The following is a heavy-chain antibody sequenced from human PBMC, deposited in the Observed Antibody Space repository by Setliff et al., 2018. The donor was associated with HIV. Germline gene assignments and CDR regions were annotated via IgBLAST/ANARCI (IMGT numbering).Heavy chain of an antibody. CDR3: ARVFPPIRGAPFGTPPGAFDI. CDR2: VHTSGST. J-gene: IGHJ3*02. CDR1: GGSMSTYY. Sequence: PSETLSLTCSVSGGSMSTYYWSWIRQPAGKRLEWIGRVHTSGSTIYNPSLRSRVTMPVDTSKSQFSLKLNSVAAADTAVYYCARVFPPIRGAPFGTPPGAFDIWGQGTMVTVSS. V-gene: IGHV4-4*07. D-gene: IGHD2-15*01.